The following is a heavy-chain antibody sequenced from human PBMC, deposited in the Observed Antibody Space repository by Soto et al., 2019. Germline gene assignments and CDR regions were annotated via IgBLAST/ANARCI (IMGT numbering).Heavy chain of an antibody. V-gene: IGHV3-23*01. CDR2: ITGSGGRT. J-gene: IGHJ5*02. D-gene: IGHD4-17*01. CDR1: GFTFSSYA. CDR3: AKDTRYGDYVRWFDP. Sequence: EVHRLESGGGLVQPGGSLRLSCAASGFTFSSYAMTWVRQAPGRGLEGVSGITGSGGRTYYADSVKGRFTISRDNSKSPLYLQRDSLRAEDTAVYYCAKDTRYGDYVRWFDPWGQGTLVTVSS.